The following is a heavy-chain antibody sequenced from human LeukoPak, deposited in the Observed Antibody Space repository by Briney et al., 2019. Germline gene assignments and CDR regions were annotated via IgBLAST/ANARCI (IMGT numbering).Heavy chain of an antibody. CDR1: GGSISSGDYY. D-gene: IGHD1-26*01. Sequence: SETLSLTCTVSGGSISSGDYYWSWIRQPPGKGLEWIGYIYYSGSTYYNPSLKSRVTISVDTSKNQFSLKLSSVTAADTAVYYCARVGGSYAYDYWGQGTLVTVSS. V-gene: IGHV4-30-4*01. CDR3: ARVGGSYAYDY. J-gene: IGHJ4*02. CDR2: IYYSGST.